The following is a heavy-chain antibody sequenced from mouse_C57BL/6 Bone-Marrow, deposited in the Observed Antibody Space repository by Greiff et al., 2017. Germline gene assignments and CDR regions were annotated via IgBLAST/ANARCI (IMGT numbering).Heavy chain of an antibody. J-gene: IGHJ2*01. CDR1: GYTFTSYW. CDR3: ARRGFITTVVASDY. CDR2: IDPSDSYT. Sequence: QVQLQQPGAELVRPGTSVKLSCKASGYTFTSYWMHWVKQRPGQGLEWIGVIDPSDSYTNYHQKFKGRATLTGDTSSSTAYMQLSSLTSEDSAVYYCARRGFITTVVASDYWGQGTTLTGSS. V-gene: IGHV1-59*01. D-gene: IGHD1-1*01.